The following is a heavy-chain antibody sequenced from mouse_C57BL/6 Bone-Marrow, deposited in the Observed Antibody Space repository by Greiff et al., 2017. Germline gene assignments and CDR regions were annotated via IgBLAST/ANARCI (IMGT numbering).Heavy chain of an antibody. D-gene: IGHD2-4*01. J-gene: IGHJ3*01. CDR2: IDPSDSYT. V-gene: IGHV1-69*01. CDR3: ARSYDYDVEFAY. CDR1: GYTFTSYW. Sequence: VQLQQPGAELVMPGASVKLSCKASGYTFTSYWMHWVKHRPGQGLEWIGEIDPSDSYTNYNEKFKGKATLTVDKSSSTAYMQLSSLTSEDSAVYYCARSYDYDVEFAYWGQGTLVTVSA.